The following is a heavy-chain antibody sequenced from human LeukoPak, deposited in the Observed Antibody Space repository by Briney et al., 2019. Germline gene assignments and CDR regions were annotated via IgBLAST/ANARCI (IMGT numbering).Heavy chain of an antibody. J-gene: IGHJ4*02. CDR1: GFTFADYA. D-gene: IGHD3-10*01. CDR3: AKDRGATFYYGSGSFDF. Sequence: GGSLRLSCAASGFTFADYAMHWVRQAPGKGLEWVSDISWNSGSLGYADSVKGRFTISSDNAKNSLYLQVNSLRAEDTALYYCAKDRGATFYYGSGSFDFWGRGTLVTVSS. CDR2: ISWNSGSL. V-gene: IGHV3-9*01.